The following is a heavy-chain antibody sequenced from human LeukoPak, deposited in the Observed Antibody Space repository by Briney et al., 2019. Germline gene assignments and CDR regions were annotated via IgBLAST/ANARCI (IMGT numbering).Heavy chain of an antibody. CDR1: GFTFSSYS. D-gene: IGHD1-7*01. J-gene: IGHJ4*02. CDR3: ARDWDYPLDY. V-gene: IGHV3-48*01. Sequence: GGSLRLSCAASGFTFSSYSMNWVRQAPGKGLEWVSYISSSSSTIYYADSVKGRFTISRDNAKNSLYLQMNSLRAEDTAVYYCARDWDYPLDYWGQGTLVAVSS. CDR2: ISSSSSTI.